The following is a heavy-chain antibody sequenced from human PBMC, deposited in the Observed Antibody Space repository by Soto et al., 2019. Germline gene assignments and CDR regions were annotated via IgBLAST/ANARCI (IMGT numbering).Heavy chain of an antibody. J-gene: IGHJ3*02. Sequence: TLSLTCTVSGGSISSYYWSWIRQPPGKGLEWIGYIYYSGSTNYNPSLKSRVTISVDTSKNQFSLKLSSVTAADTAVYYCARGPGLRFLEWLLGAFDIWGQGTMVTVSS. CDR2: IYYSGST. D-gene: IGHD3-3*01. CDR1: GGSISSYY. CDR3: ARGPGLRFLEWLLGAFDI. V-gene: IGHV4-59*01.